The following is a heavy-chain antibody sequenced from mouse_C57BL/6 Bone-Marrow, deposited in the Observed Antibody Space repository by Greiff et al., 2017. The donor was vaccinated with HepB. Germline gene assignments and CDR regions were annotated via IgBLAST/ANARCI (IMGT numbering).Heavy chain of an antibody. D-gene: IGHD1-1*01. CDR1: GYTFTSYW. CDR2: IDPSDSYT. CDR3: ARERNYGLYAMDY. J-gene: IGHJ4*01. V-gene: IGHV1-50*01. Sequence: VQLQQPGAELVKPGASVKLSCKASGYTFTSYWMQWVKQRPGQGLEWIGEIDPSDSYTNYNQKFKGKATLTVDTSSRTAYMQLSSLTSEDSAVYYCARERNYGLYAMDYWGQGTSVTVSS.